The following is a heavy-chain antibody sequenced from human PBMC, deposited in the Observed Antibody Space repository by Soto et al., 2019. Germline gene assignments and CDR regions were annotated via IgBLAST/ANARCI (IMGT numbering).Heavy chain of an antibody. Sequence: GGSLRLSCAASGFTFSNAWMNWVRQAPGKGLEWVGCIRSKADGGTTEYAASVKGRFTISRDDSKSTAYLQMNSLKTEDTAVYYCTRLYSYGRIDYWGQGTLVTVSS. J-gene: IGHJ4*02. D-gene: IGHD5-18*01. CDR3: TRLYSYGRIDY. CDR1: GFTFSNAW. V-gene: IGHV3-15*07. CDR2: IRSKADGGTT.